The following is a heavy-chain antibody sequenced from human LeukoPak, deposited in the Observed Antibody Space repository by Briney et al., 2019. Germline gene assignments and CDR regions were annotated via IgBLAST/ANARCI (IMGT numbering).Heavy chain of an antibody. V-gene: IGHV4-4*07. Sequence: SETLSLTCTVSGGSINNYYWSWIRQPAGKGLEWIGRFSTSGTTNYRPSLKSRVTMSVDTSKNQFSLKVTSVTAADTAVYYCARETYYYGSGTAYMDVWGKGTKVSVSS. D-gene: IGHD3-10*01. CDR2: FSTSGTT. CDR1: GGSINNYY. J-gene: IGHJ6*03. CDR3: ARETYYYGSGTAYMDV.